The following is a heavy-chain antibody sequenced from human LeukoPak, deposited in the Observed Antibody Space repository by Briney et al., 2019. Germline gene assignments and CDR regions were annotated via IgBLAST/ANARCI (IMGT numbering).Heavy chain of an antibody. V-gene: IGHV3-21*01. Sequence: GGSLRLSCAGSGFNFIDNGMHWVRQAPGKGLEWVSFISSSNTYIYYRDSVKGRFTISRDNAKNSLFLQMSSLRDEDTAVYYCARGYCSGTSCYMFASWGQGTRVTVSS. CDR2: ISSSNTYI. CDR3: ARGYCSGTSCYMFAS. J-gene: IGHJ4*02. CDR1: GFNFIDNG. D-gene: IGHD2-2*02.